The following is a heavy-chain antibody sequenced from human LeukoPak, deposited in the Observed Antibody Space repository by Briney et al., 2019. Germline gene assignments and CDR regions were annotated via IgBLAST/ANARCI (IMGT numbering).Heavy chain of an antibody. CDR3: ARDARYRGYSSSTSCHGMDY. D-gene: IGHD2-2*01. Sequence: SVNVSCKASVYTFTSYGISWVRQAPGQGLEWMGWISGYNGNTNDAQKLQGIVTMTTDTSTSTAYMELRRLRSDDTAVYYCARDARYRGYSSSTSCHGMDYWGKGTMVTVAS. CDR1: VYTFTSYG. J-gene: IGHJ4*02. V-gene: IGHV1-18*04. CDR2: ISGYNGNT.